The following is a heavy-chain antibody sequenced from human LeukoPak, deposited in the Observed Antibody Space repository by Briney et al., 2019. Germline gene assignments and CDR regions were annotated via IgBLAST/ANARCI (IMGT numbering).Heavy chain of an antibody. V-gene: IGHV3-23*01. J-gene: IGHJ6*02. D-gene: IGHD3-10*01. CDR1: GFTFSSYA. Sequence: GGSLRLSCAASGFTFSSYAMSWVRQAPGKGLEWVSAISGSGGSTYYADSVKGRFTISRDNSKNTLYLQMNSLRAEDTAVYYCAVTMVRTYYYYGVDVWGQGTTVTVSS. CDR3: AVTMVRTYYYYGVDV. CDR2: ISGSGGST.